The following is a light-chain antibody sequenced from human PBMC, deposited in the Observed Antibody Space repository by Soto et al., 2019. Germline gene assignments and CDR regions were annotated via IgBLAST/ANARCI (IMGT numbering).Light chain of an antibody. CDR2: AAS. J-gene: IGKJ5*01. CDR3: QKSYTTPIN. CDR1: QGIRND. Sequence: DIQITQSPSSLSASVVDRVTITFLASQGIRNDLGWYQQKSGKAPKRLIYAASSLQFGVPSRFSGSGSGTEFTLTISSLQPEDFATYYCQKSYTTPINFGQGTRLEIK. V-gene: IGKV1-17*01.